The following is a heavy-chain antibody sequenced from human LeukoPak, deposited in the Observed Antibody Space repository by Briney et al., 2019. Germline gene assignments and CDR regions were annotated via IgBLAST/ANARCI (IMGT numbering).Heavy chain of an antibody. Sequence: GGSLRLSCAASGFTFSSYSMNWVRQAPGKGLEWVSVIYSGGSTYYADSVKGRFTISRHNSKNTLYLQMNSLRAEDTAVYYCARISYYYDSSGYSDYWGQGTLVTVSS. V-gene: IGHV3-53*04. CDR1: GFTFSSYS. CDR2: IYSGGST. CDR3: ARISYYYDSSGYSDY. D-gene: IGHD3-22*01. J-gene: IGHJ4*02.